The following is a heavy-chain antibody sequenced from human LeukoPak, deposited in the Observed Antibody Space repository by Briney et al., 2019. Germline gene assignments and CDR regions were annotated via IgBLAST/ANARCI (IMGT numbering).Heavy chain of an antibody. J-gene: IGHJ5*02. CDR3: ARELLWFGESPQAWFDP. CDR2: IYYSGST. V-gene: IGHV4-59*01. CDR1: GGSISSYY. D-gene: IGHD3-10*01. Sequence: SETLFLTCTVSGGSISSYYWSWIRQPPGKGLEWIGYIYYSGSTNYNPSLKSRVTISVDTSKNQFSLKLSSVTAADTAVYYCARELLWFGESPQAWFDPWGQGTLVTVSS.